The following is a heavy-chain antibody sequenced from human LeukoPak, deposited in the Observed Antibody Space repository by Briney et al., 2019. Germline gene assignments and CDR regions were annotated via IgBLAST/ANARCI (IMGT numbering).Heavy chain of an antibody. J-gene: IGHJ4*02. CDR2: ISAYNGNT. CDR1: GYTFTSYG. D-gene: IGHD5-12*01. Sequence: ASVRVSCKASGYTFTSYGISWVRQAPGQGLEWMGWISAYNGNTNYAQKLQGRVTMTTDTSTSTAYMELRSLRSDDTAVYYCASQRGYSGYDYLDYWGQGTLVTVSS. CDR3: ASQRGYSGYDYLDY. V-gene: IGHV1-18*01.